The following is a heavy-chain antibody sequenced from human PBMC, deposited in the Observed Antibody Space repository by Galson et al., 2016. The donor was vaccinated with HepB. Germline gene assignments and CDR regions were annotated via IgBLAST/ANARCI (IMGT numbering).Heavy chain of an antibody. V-gene: IGHV1-46*01. CDR3: ARSFCAADVCYITAFDF. CDR2: INPSSDTT. D-gene: IGHD2-8*02. CDR1: GYTFGKYY. J-gene: IGHJ3*01. Sequence: SVKVSCKATGYTFGKYYIHWVRQAPGQGLEWMGLINPSSDTTSYAQQFQGSVTLTRETSTSTVFLEVSSLRSEDTAVYYCARSFCAADVCYITAFDFWGHGTMVIVSS.